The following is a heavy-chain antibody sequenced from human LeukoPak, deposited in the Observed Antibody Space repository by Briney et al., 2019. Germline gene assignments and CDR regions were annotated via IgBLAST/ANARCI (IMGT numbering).Heavy chain of an antibody. CDR2: IYYSGST. CDR1: GGSISSYY. CDR3: ARRSLLEWLLYRFPAGFDY. Sequence: SETLSLTCTVSGGSISSYYWSWIRQPPGKGLEWIGYIYYSGSTNYNPSLKSRVTISVDTSKNQFSLKLSSVTAADTAVYYCARRSLLEWLLYRFPAGFDYWGQGTLVTVSS. J-gene: IGHJ4*02. D-gene: IGHD3-3*01. V-gene: IGHV4-59*12.